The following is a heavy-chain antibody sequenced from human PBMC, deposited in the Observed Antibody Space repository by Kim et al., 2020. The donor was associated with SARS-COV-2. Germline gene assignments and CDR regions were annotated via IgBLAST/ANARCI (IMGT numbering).Heavy chain of an antibody. CDR2: IYYSGST. J-gene: IGHJ4*02. D-gene: IGHD6-19*01. Sequence: SETLSLTCTVSGGSISSSSYYWGWIRQPPGKGLEWIGSIYYSGSTYYNPSLKSRVTISVDTSKNQFSLKLSSVTAADTAVYYCARAPVAVAGTYYFDYWGQGTLVTVSS. V-gene: IGHV4-39*07. CDR3: ARAPVAVAGTYYFDY. CDR1: GGSISSSSYY.